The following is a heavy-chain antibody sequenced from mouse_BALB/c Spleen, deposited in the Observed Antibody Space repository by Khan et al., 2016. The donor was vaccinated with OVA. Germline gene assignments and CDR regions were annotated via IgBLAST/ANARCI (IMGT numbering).Heavy chain of an antibody. CDR3: VRDRHYYGYLYYVMDY. CDR2: IWAGGGT. D-gene: IGHD1-2*01. V-gene: IGHV2-9*02. CDR1: GFSLTNYG. J-gene: IGHJ4*01. Sequence: QVQLKESGPGLVAPSQSLSITCSVSGFSLTNYGLHWIRQPPGKGLEWLGVIWAGGGTNYNSALMSRLRIRKDNFKSQVFLKMNSLQTDDTAMYYCVRDRHYYGYLYYVMDYWGQGTSVTVSS.